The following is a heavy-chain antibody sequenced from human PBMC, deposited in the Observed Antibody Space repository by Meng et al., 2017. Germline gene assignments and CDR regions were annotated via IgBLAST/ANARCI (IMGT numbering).Heavy chain of an antibody. D-gene: IGHD6-19*01. CDR2: INPSGGST. Sequence: ASVKVSCKASGYTFTSYYMHWVRQAPGQGLEWMGIINPSGGSTSYAQKFQGRVTMTRNTSISTAYMELSSLRSEDTAVYYCARLWAVAGSPEYYFDYWGQGTLVTVSS. J-gene: IGHJ4*02. CDR3: ARLWAVAGSPEYYFDY. V-gene: IGHV1-46*01. CDR1: GYTFTSYY.